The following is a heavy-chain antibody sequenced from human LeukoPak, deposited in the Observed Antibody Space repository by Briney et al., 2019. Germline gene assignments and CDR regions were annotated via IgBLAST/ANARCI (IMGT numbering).Heavy chain of an antibody. J-gene: IGHJ4*02. CDR3: ARGKEKWLDHFDY. Sequence: GGSLRLSCAASGFTVSSNYMSWVRQPPGKGLEWVSYISTTSSTIYYADSVKGRFTMSRDNAKNSLYLQMDSLRDEDTAVYYCARGKEKWLDHFDYWGQGSLVTVS. V-gene: IGHV3-48*02. D-gene: IGHD6-19*01. CDR1: GFTVSSNY. CDR2: ISTTSSTI.